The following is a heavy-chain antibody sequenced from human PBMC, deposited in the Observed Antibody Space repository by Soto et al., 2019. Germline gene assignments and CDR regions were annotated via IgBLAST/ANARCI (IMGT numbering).Heavy chain of an antibody. CDR1: GYTFTSYG. Sequence: QVQLVQSGAEVKKPGASVKVSCKASGYTFTSYGISWVRQAPGQGLEWMGWISAYNGNTNYAQKLQGRVTMTTDTSTSTAYMELRSLRSDDTAVYYCARVDSGYCSGGSCYSPVDYWGQGTLVTVSS. V-gene: IGHV1-18*01. D-gene: IGHD2-15*01. CDR3: ARVDSGYCSGGSCYSPVDY. J-gene: IGHJ4*02. CDR2: ISAYNGNT.